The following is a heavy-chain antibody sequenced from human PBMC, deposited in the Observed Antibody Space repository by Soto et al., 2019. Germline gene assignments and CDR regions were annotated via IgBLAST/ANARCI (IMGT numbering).Heavy chain of an antibody. CDR2: ISAYNVNT. V-gene: IGHV1-18*04. D-gene: IGHD3-3*01. J-gene: IGHJ5*02. Sequence: QVQLVQSGAEVKKPGASVKVSCKASGYTFTSYGISWVRQDPGPGLEWMGWISAYNVNTNYAQKHQVGVTMTTDTSTSTAYMQLRILRSVETTVNSCARAPIRDFRSGYWQYNWFAPWGQCSLVTVSS. CDR3: ARAPIRDFRSGYWQYNWFAP. CDR1: GYTFTSYG.